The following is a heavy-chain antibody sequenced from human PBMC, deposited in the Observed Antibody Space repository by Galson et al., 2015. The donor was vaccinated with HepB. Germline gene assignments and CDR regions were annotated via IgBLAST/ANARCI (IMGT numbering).Heavy chain of an antibody. D-gene: IGHD4-11*01. J-gene: IGHJ4*02. Sequence: SLRLSCAASGFTFRSYEMNWVRQAPGKGLEWVSYISSSGGTIYYDDSVKGRFTISRDNAKNSLYLQMNSLRAEDTAVYYGTYMPTVIPDYWGQGTVVTVSS. V-gene: IGHV3-48*03. CDR2: ISSSGGTI. CDR1: GFTFRSYE. CDR3: TYMPTVIPDY.